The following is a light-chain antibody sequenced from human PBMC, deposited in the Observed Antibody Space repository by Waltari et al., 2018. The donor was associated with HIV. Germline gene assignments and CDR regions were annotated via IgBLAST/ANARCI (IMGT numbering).Light chain of an antibody. CDR3: YSTDSSGNHRGV. CDR2: EDS. V-gene: IGLV3-10*01. CDR1: ALPKKY. J-gene: IGLJ1*01. Sequence: SYELTQPPSVSVSPGQTARITCSGDALPKKYAYWYQRKSGQAPVLGIYEDSKRPSGIPERFSGSSSGTMATLTISGAQVEDEADYYCYSTDSSGNHRGVFGTGTKVTVL.